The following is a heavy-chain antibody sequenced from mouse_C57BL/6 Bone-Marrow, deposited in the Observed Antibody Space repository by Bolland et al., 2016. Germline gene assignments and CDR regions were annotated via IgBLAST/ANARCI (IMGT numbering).Heavy chain of an antibody. CDR3: VRGGTEDFDY. CDR2: IYPRSGNT. V-gene: IGHV1-81*01. Sequence: IYPRSGNTYYNEKFKGKATLTADKSSSTAYMELRSLTSEDSAVYFCVRGGTEDFDYWGPGTT. J-gene: IGHJ2*01. D-gene: IGHD2-14*01.